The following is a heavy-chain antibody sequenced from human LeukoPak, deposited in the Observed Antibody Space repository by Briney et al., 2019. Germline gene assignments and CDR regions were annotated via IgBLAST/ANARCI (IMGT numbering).Heavy chain of an antibody. J-gene: IGHJ4*02. V-gene: IGHV4-4*07. CDR2: IYTSGST. CDR3: ARNYYDSSGYKYAFDY. CDR1: GGSISSYY. Sequence: PSETLSLTCTVSGGSISSYYWSWIRQPAGKGLEWIGRIYTSGSTNYNPSLKSRVTMSVDTSKNQLSLKLSSVTAADTAVYYCARNYYDSSGYKYAFDYWGQGTPVTVSS. D-gene: IGHD3-22*01.